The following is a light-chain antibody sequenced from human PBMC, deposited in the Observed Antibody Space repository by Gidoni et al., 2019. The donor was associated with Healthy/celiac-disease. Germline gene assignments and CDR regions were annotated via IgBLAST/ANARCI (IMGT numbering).Light chain of an antibody. Sequence: QSALTQPASVSVSPGPSITISCTGTSSDVGGYNYVSWYQQHPGKAPKLMIYEVSNRPSGVPDRFSGSKSGNTASLTISGLQAEDEADYYCSSYTSSSTLGVFGGGTKLTVL. CDR2: EVS. CDR3: SSYTSSSTLGV. CDR1: SSDVGGYNY. V-gene: IGLV2-14*01. J-gene: IGLJ3*02.